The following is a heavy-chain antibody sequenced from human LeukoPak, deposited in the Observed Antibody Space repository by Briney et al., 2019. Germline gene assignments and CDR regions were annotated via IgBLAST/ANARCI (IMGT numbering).Heavy chain of an antibody. CDR3: ANRGIYGYFNY. Sequence: NPSESLSLTCTVTGGSITDSTYYWGWVRQPPGKGLEWIGSMSYSGTTYYNPSLKRRVLISADTSKNQFFLRLTSVTAADTAVYYSANRGIYGYFNYWGQGTLVTVSS. J-gene: IGHJ4*02. CDR1: GGSITDSTYY. D-gene: IGHD3-10*01. V-gene: IGHV4-39*01. CDR2: MSYSGTT.